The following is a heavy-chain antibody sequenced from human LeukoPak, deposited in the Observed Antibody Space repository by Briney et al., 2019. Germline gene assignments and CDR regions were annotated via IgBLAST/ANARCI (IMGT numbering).Heavy chain of an antibody. CDR1: GFTFSSYA. V-gene: IGHV3-64*01. J-gene: IGHJ3*02. CDR2: ISSNGGST. Sequence: GGSLRLSCAASGFTFSSYAMHWVRQAPGKGLEYVSAISSNGGSTYYANSVKGRFTISRDNSKNTLYLQMGSLRVEDIAVYYCARDRDAFDIWGQGTMVTVSS. CDR3: ARDRDAFDI.